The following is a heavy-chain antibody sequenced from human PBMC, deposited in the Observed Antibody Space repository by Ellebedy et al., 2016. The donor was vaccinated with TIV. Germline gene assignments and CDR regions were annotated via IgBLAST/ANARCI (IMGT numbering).Heavy chain of an antibody. J-gene: IGHJ5*02. CDR2: INPNSGGT. CDR3: ARVPLLWFGESIGYNWFDP. CDR1: GYTFTGYY. Sequence: AASVKVSCKASGYTFTGYYMHWVRQAPGQGLEWMGWINPNSGGTNYAQKFQGRVTMTRDTSISTAYMELSRLRSDDTAVYYCARVPLLWFGESIGYNWFDPWGQGTLVTVSS. V-gene: IGHV1-2*02. D-gene: IGHD3-10*01.